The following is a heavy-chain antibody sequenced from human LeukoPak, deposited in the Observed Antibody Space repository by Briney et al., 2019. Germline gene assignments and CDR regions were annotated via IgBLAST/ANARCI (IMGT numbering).Heavy chain of an antibody. D-gene: IGHD3-3*01. J-gene: IGHJ4*02. CDR3: ARDPNGFWSGYYLYY. Sequence: PGGSLRFTCAASGFTFSSYWLNWVRQAPGKGLEWVANIKQDGSEKHYVDSVKGRFTISRDNAKNSLYLQMNSLRAEDTAVYYCARDPNGFWSGYYLYYWGQGTLVTVSS. CDR2: IKQDGSEK. V-gene: IGHV3-7*01. CDR1: GFTFSSYW.